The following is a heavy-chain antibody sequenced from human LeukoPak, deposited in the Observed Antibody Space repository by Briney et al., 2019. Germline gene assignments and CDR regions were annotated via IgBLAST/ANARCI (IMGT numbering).Heavy chain of an antibody. J-gene: IGHJ4*02. CDR2: INPNSGGT. V-gene: IGHV1-2*02. CDR1: GYTFTGYY. CDR3: SREDY. Sequence: ASVKVSCKASGYTFTGYYLHWVRQAPGQGLEWVGWINPNSGGTNYAQKFQGRVTMTRDASINTIYMELSRLRSDDTAVYYCSREDYWGQGTLVTVSS.